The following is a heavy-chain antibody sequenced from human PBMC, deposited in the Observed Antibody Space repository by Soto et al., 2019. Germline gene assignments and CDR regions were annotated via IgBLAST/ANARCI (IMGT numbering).Heavy chain of an antibody. J-gene: IGHJ6*02. D-gene: IGHD2-2*02. V-gene: IGHV1-18*01. CDR1: GYTFTSHG. CDR3: ARDQGIPYYYYAMDV. Sequence: ASVKVSWKASGYTFTSHGIIWVRQAPGQGLEWVGWISTYNGNTNYAQKLQGRLTMTTDTSTSSAYMELRSLTSDDTAMYYCARDQGIPYYYYAMDVWGQGTTVTVS. CDR2: ISTYNGNT.